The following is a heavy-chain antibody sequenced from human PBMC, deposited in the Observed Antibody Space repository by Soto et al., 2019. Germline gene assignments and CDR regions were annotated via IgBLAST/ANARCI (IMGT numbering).Heavy chain of an antibody. V-gene: IGHV3-23*01. CDR3: AKDRDKSWAFDY. CDR2: ISGSGGST. D-gene: IGHD6-13*01. CDR1: GFTFSRYA. J-gene: IGHJ4*02. Sequence: GGSLRLSCAASGFTFSRYAMHWVRQAPGKGLEWVSAISGSGGSTYYADSVEGRFTISRDNFKNTVYLQMDSLRVEDTAVYYCAKDRDKSWAFDYWGQGTLVTVSS.